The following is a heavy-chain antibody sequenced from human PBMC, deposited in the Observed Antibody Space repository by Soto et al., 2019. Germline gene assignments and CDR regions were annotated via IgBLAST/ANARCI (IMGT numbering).Heavy chain of an antibody. CDR1: GGSISSGGYY. Sequence: QVQLQESGPGLVKPSQTLSLSSTVSGGSISSGGYYWSWIRQHPGKGLEWIGYIYYSGSTYYNPSLKSRVTISVDTSKNQFSLKLSSVTAADTAVYYCARSSGVKYGMDVWGQGTTVTVSS. J-gene: IGHJ6*02. CDR3: ARSSGVKYGMDV. V-gene: IGHV4-31*03. CDR2: IYYSGST. D-gene: IGHD3-10*01.